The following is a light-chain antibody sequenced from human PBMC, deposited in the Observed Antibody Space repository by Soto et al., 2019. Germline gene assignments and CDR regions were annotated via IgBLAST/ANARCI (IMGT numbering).Light chain of an antibody. Sequence: EIVLTQSPDTLSLSPGVRAPLSRRARQSVRSERLAWYQQKPGQAPRLVIFDASTRATGIPERFSGSGSGTHFTLTITSLEPEDLAVYYCQEYDGAPPVTFGLGIRLEIK. CDR1: QSVRSER. CDR3: QEYDGAPPVT. J-gene: IGKJ5*01. V-gene: IGKV3-20*01. CDR2: DAS.